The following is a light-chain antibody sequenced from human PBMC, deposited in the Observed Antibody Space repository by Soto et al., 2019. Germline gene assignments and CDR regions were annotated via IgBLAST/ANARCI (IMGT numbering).Light chain of an antibody. J-gene: IGLJ7*01. CDR3: QVWDSSSDAV. V-gene: IGLV3-21*04. Sequence: SYELTQPPSVSVAPGKTARITCGGNNIGSKSVHWYQQKPGQAPVLVIYYDSDRPSGIPERFSGSNSVNTATLTISRVEAGDEADYYCQVWDSSSDAVFGGGTQLTVL. CDR1: NIGSKS. CDR2: YDS.